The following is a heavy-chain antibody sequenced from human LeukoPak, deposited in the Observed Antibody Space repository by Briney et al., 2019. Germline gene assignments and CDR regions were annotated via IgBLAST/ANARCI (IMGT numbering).Heavy chain of an antibody. D-gene: IGHD3-10*01. CDR1: GFTFSSYG. CDR3: ARAFYGSGSNYYYGMDV. J-gene: IGHJ6*02. Sequence: GGSLRLSCAASGFTFSSYGMHWVRQAPGKGLEWVAVISYDGSNKYYADSVKGRFTISRDNSKNTLYLQMNSLRVDDTAVYYCARAFYGSGSNYYYGMDVWGQGTTVTVSS. CDR2: ISYDGSNK. V-gene: IGHV3-30*03.